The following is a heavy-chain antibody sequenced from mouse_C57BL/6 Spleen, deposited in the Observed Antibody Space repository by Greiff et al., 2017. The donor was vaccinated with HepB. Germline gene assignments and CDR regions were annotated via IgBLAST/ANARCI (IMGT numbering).Heavy chain of an antibody. J-gene: IGHJ2*01. V-gene: IGHV2-5*01. CDR3: AKEGTTVEFDY. D-gene: IGHD1-1*01. CDR1: GFSLTSYG. Sequence: VMLVESGPGLVQPSQCLSITCTVSGFSLTSYGVHWVRQSPGKGLEWLGVIWRGGSTNYNAAFMSRLSITKDNSKSQVFFKMNSLQADDTAIYNCAKEGTTVEFDYWGQGTTLTVSS. CDR2: IWRGGST.